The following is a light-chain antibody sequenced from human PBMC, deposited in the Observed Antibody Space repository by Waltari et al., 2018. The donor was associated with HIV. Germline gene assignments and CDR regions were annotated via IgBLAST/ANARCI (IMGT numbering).Light chain of an antibody. J-gene: IGLJ3*02. V-gene: IGLV8-61*01. CDR2: ATN. Sequence: QTVVTQEPSLSVSPGGTITLTCGLNSGSVSTSSYPIWYQQPPGQAPRTLVYATNTRSSGVPDRFSGTILGNKAALTITGAQADDDSAFYCVLYMGSGIPMFGGGTKLTVL. CDR3: VLYMGSGIPM. CDR1: SGSVSTSSY.